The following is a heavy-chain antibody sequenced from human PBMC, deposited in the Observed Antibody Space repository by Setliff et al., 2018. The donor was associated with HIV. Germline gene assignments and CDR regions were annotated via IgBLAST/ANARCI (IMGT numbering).Heavy chain of an antibody. CDR3: AKDGISGGAYPPYYFDY. Sequence: GGSLRLSCAASGFTFNTYAMSWVRQAPGKGLEWVSVISGSGASTFYADSVKGRFTISRDNSKSTLYLQMNGLRVGDTAVYYCAKDGISGGAYPPYYFDYWGHGTLVTVSS. CDR1: GFTFNTYA. V-gene: IGHV3-23*01. J-gene: IGHJ4*01. D-gene: IGHD2-15*01. CDR2: ISGSGAST.